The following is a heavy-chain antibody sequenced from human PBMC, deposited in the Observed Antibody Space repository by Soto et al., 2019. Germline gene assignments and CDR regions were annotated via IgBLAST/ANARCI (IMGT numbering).Heavy chain of an antibody. D-gene: IGHD3-22*01. CDR2: IYYSGTT. V-gene: IGHV4-30-4*01. CDR1: GGSISSGDHY. J-gene: IGHJ4*02. Sequence: PSETLSLTCTVSGGSISSGDHYWSWIRQPPGKGLEWIGYIYYSGTTYYNPPLKSRVTIPVDTSKNQFSLRLSSVTAADTAVYYCATYYDSSGPTFDYWGQGTPVTVSS. CDR3: ATYYDSSGPTFDY.